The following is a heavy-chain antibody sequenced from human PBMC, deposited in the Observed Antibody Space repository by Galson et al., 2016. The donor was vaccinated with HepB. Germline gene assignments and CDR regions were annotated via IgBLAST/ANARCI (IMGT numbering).Heavy chain of an antibody. CDR1: TFTFSSYG. V-gene: IGHV3-33*08. CDR3: ARARNYDLRSGYYSEPYDAFDL. Sequence: SLRLSCAASTFTFSSYGMHWVRQAPGKGLEWVAVIWYDGSNSKSADSVKGRFTISRDNSKNTLFLQMNSLRAEDTAVYYCARARNYDLRSGYYSEPYDAFDLWGQGTKVTVSS. CDR2: IWYDGSNS. J-gene: IGHJ3*01. D-gene: IGHD3-3*01.